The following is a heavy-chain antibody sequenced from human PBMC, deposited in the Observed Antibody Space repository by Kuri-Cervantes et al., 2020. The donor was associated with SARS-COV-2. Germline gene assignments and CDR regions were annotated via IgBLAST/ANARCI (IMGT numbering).Heavy chain of an antibody. D-gene: IGHD3-22*01. CDR3: ARRSSDYYWAMDY. CDR1: GYTFTSNF. J-gene: IGHJ4*02. V-gene: IGHV1-46*01. Sequence: ASVKVSCKASGYTFTSNFMHWVRQATGQGLEWMGVIDPIYGSTTSAQKFQGRVTMTRDRFTSTVYMELSSLRSEDTAVYYCARRSSDYYWAMDYWGQGTLVTVSS. CDR2: IDPIYGST.